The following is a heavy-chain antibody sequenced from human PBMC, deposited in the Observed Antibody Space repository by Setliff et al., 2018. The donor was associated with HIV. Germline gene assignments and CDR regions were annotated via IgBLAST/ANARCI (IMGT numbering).Heavy chain of an antibody. V-gene: IGHV4-30-4*08. CDR3: ARYYYGSQTMLDY. J-gene: IGHJ4*02. CDR1: GGSIASGDYY. CDR2: IHYSGFT. D-gene: IGHD3-10*01. Sequence: PSETLSLTCTVSGGSIASGDYYWNWIRQPPGKGLEWIGYIHYSGFTYYKPSLKSRVTISVDTSKNQFSLKPSSVTAADTAVYYCARYYYGSQTMLDYWGQGTLVTVSS.